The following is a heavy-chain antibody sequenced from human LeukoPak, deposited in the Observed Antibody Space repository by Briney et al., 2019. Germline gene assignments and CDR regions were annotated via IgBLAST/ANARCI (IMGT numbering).Heavy chain of an antibody. V-gene: IGHV4-38-2*02. CDR2: IYHSGST. CDR3: ARDMVRWELLPDDY. Sequence: PSETLSLTCTVSGYSISSGYYWGWIRQPPGKGLEWIGSIYHSGSTYYNPSLKSRVTISVDTSKNQFSLKLSSVTAADTAAYYCARDMVRWELLPDDYWGQGTLVTVSS. D-gene: IGHD1-26*01. J-gene: IGHJ4*02. CDR1: GYSISSGYY.